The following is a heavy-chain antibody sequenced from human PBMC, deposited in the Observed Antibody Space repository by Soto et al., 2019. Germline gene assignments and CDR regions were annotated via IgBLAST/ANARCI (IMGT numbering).Heavy chain of an antibody. CDR1: GGSISSSSYY. D-gene: IGHD2-15*01. V-gene: IGHV4-39*01. CDR2: IYYSGST. J-gene: IGHJ4*02. CDR3: ARGYCSGGSCYRY. Sequence: SETLSLTCTVSGGSISSSSYYWGWIRQPPGKGLEWIGSIYYSGSTYYNPSLKSRVTISVDTSKNQFSLKLSSVTAADTAVYYCARGYCSGGSCYRYWAQGSQVTVSS.